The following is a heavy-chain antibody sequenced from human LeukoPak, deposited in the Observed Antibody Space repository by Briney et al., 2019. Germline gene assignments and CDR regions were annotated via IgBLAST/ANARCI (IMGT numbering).Heavy chain of an antibody. D-gene: IGHD6-19*01. Sequence: PGGSLRLSCAASGFTFSDYYMSWIRQAPGKGLEWVSYISSSGSTIYYADSVKGRFTISRDNSKNTLYLQMNSLRAEDTAVYYCVSRYFLYSSGWYDYWGKVTIVTVSS. CDR1: GFTFSDYY. V-gene: IGHV3-11*04. CDR3: VSRYFLYSSGWYDY. CDR2: ISSSGSTI. J-gene: IGHJ4*02.